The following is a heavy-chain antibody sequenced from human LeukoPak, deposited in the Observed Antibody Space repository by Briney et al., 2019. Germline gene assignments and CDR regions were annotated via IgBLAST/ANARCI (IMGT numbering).Heavy chain of an antibody. Sequence: GAPVRLSCAASGFTFSSYWMTSARQPAGKGLEWVANIKQDGSERNYVDSVKGRFTISRDNAKNPQYLQMKTLGAEDTAVYYCATGAGCGYWGQGTLVTVSS. CDR3: ATGAGCGY. V-gene: IGHV3-7*03. CDR2: IKQDGSER. CDR1: GFTFSSYW. D-gene: IGHD6-19*01. J-gene: IGHJ4*02.